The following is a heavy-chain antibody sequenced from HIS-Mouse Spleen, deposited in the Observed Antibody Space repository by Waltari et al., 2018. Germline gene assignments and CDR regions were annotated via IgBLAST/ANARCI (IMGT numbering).Heavy chain of an antibody. CDR1: GGPISSRSSY. CDR2: IYYSGST. CDR3: AREIPYSSSWYDWYFDL. V-gene: IGHV4-39*07. Sequence: QLQLQESGPGLVKPSETLSLTCTVSGGPISSRSSYWGWIRQPPGKGLEWLGSIYYSGSTYYNPSLTSRVTISVDTSKNQFSLKLSSVTAADTAVYYCAREIPYSSSWYDWYFDLWGRGTLVTVSS. J-gene: IGHJ2*01. D-gene: IGHD6-13*01.